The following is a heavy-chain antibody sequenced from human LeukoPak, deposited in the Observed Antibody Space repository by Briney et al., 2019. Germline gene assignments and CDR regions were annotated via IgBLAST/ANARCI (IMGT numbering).Heavy chain of an antibody. J-gene: IGHJ4*02. Sequence: SETLSLTCTVSGGSISSGGYYCSWIRQHPGKGLEWIGYIYYSGSTYYNPSLKSRVTISVDTSKNQFSLKLSSVTAADTAVYYCARTWELLTFDYWGQGTLVTVPS. D-gene: IGHD1-26*01. V-gene: IGHV4-31*03. CDR1: GGSISSGGYY. CDR2: IYYSGST. CDR3: ARTWELLTFDY.